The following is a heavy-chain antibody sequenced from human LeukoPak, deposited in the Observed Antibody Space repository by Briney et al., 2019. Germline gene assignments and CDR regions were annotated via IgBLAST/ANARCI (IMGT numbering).Heavy chain of an antibody. Sequence: ASVTVSCKATGYTVTGYYMHWVRQAPGQGLEWMGWINPNSGGTNYAQQFQGRVTMTRDTSISTAYMELSRLRSDDTAVYYCARANVVVPAAQEPDNWFDPWGQGTLVTVSS. CDR2: INPNSGGT. V-gene: IGHV1-2*02. CDR1: GYTVTGYY. CDR3: ARANVVVPAAQEPDNWFDP. D-gene: IGHD2-2*01. J-gene: IGHJ5*02.